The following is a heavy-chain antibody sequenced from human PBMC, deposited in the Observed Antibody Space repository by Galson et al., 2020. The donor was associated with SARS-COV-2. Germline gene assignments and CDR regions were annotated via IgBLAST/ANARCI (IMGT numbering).Heavy chain of an antibody. Sequence: SETLSLTCAVYGGSFSGYYWTWIRQPPGKGLEWIGEINERGSTKYNPSLESRVTISLDTSKNQFSLKLASVTAADTDVYYCARAKGYSSGWGNYYYSMDVWGKGTTVTVSS. D-gene: IGHD6-19*01. CDR1: GGSFSGYY. V-gene: IGHV4-34*01. CDR3: ARAKGYSSGWGNYYYSMDV. CDR2: INERGST. J-gene: IGHJ6*03.